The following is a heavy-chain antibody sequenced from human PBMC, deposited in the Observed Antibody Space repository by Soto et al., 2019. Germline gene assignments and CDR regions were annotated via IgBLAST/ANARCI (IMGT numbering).Heavy chain of an antibody. CDR3: AHRRNQYCSGCSCSSYYFDY. D-gene: IGHD2-15*01. CDR2: NYWKDDK. Sequence: QITLKESGPTLVKPTQTLTLTCTFSGFSLSTSGVGVCWIRQPPGKALEWLELNYWKDDKRYSPSLKSRLTITTDTSKNQVVLTMTNEDPVDTAPYYCAHRRNQYCSGCSCSSYYFDYWGQGTLVTVSS. V-gene: IGHV2-5*01. J-gene: IGHJ4*02. CDR1: GFSLSTSGVG.